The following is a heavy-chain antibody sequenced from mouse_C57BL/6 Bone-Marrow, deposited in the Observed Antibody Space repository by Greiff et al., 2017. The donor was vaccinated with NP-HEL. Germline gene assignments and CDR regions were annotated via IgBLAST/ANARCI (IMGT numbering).Heavy chain of an antibody. J-gene: IGHJ4*01. D-gene: IGHD1-1*01. V-gene: IGHV1-72*01. CDR3: AREGIITTVVANYYAMDY. CDR1: GYTFTSYW. CDR2: IDPNSGGT. Sequence: QVQLQQSGAELVRPGASVTLSCKASGYTFTSYWMHWVKQRPGRGLEWIGRIDPNSGGTKYNEKFKSKATLTVDKPSSTAYMQLSSLTSEDSAVYYCAREGIITTVVANYYAMDYWGQGTSVTVSS.